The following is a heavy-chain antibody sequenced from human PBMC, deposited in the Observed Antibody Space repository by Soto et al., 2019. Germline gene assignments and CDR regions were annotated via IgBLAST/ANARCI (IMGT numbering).Heavy chain of an antibody. CDR1: GFTFSSYA. V-gene: IGHV3-23*01. CDR2: ISGSGGST. Sequence: GGSLRLSCAASGFTFSSYAMSWVRQAPGKGLEWVSAISGSGGSTYYAESVKGRFTISRDNSKNTLYLQMNSLRAEDTAVYYCAKGVLQLWSGGYYFDYWGQGTLVTVSS. CDR3: AKGVLQLWSGGYYFDY. D-gene: IGHD5-18*01. J-gene: IGHJ4*02.